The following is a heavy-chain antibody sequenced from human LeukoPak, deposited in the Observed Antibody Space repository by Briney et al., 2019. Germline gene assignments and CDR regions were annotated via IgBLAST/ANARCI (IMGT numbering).Heavy chain of an antibody. D-gene: IGHD3-22*01. CDR1: GGSISTYY. J-gene: IGHJ4*02. CDR2: MYSSGST. V-gene: IGHV4-4*07. CDR3: ARVTGYMIEDYFDY. Sequence: SETLSLTCTVSGGSISTYYWNWIRQPAGKGLEWIGRMYSSGSTNYNPSLKSRVTISVDTSKNQFSLRLSSMTAADTAVYYCARVTGYMIEDYFDYWGQGTLVTVSS.